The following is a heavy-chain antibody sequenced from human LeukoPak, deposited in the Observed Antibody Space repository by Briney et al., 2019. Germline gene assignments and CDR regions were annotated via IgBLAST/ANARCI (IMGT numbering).Heavy chain of an antibody. J-gene: IGHJ6*01. D-gene: IGHD3-10*01. CDR2: ISYDGSNK. CDR1: GFTFSSYG. CDR3: ARDELWFGELGPSSGMDV. V-gene: IGHV3-30*19. Sequence: GGSLRLSCAASGFTFSSYGMHWVRQAPGKGLEWVAVISYDGSNKYYADSVKGRFTISRDNSKNTLYLQMNSLRAEDTAVYYCARDELWFGELGPSSGMDVWGQGTTVTVSS.